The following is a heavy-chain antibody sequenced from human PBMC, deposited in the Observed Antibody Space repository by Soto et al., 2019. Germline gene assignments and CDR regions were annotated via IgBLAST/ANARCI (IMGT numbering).Heavy chain of an antibody. CDR2: ISSSSSYI. CDR3: ARNYGSGSGSYYYGMDV. CDR1: GFTFSSYS. D-gene: IGHD3-10*01. V-gene: IGHV3-21*01. J-gene: IGHJ6*02. Sequence: LRLSCAASGFTFSSYSMNWVRQAPGKGLEWVSSISSSSSYIYYADSVKGRFTISRDNAKNSLYLQMNSLRAEDTAVYYCARNYGSGSGSYYYGMDVWGQGTTVTVSS.